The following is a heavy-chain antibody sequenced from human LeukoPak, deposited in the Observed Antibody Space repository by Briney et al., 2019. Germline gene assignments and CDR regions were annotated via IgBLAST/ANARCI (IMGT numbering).Heavy chain of an antibody. J-gene: IGHJ4*02. Sequence: SGGTLRLSCAASGFTFSSYGMSWVRQAPGKGLEWVSAISGSGGSTYYADSVKGRFTISRDNSKNTLYLQMNSLRAEDTAVYYCAKGGWYSSSSGYYFDYWGQGTLVTVSS. CDR3: AKGGWYSSSSGYYFDY. D-gene: IGHD6-13*01. V-gene: IGHV3-23*01. CDR2: ISGSGGST. CDR1: GFTFSSYG.